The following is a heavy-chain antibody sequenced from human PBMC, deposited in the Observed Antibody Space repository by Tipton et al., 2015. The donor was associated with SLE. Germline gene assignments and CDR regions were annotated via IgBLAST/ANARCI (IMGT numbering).Heavy chain of an antibody. J-gene: IGHJ4*02. Sequence: SLRLSCAASGFTFSSYSMNWVRQAPGKGLEWVSSISSSNSYIHYADSVKGRFTISRDNAKKSLYLQMNSLRPEDTAVYYCARDMYDYWGQGTLVTVSS. CDR1: GFTFSSYS. CDR3: ARDMYDY. CDR2: ISSSNSYI. D-gene: IGHD2-8*01. V-gene: IGHV3-21*01.